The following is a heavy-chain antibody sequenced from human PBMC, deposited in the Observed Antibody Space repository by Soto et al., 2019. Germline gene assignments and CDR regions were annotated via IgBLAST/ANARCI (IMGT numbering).Heavy chain of an antibody. CDR2: IYHSGST. J-gene: IGHJ3*02. D-gene: IGHD2-15*01. CDR1: SGSISSSNW. Sequence: QVQLQESGPGLVKPSGTLSLTCAVSSGSISSSNWWSWVRQPPGKGLEWIGEIYHSGSTNYNPSLKRRVTISVDKSKNQFSLKLSSVTAADTAVYYCARGTDCSGGSCYSEYAFDIWGQGTMVTVSS. CDR3: ARGTDCSGGSCYSEYAFDI. V-gene: IGHV4-4*02.